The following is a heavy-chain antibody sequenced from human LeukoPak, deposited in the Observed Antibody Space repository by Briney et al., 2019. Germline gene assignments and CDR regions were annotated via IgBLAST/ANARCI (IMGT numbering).Heavy chain of an antibody. CDR3: AKVFYHMVRGVIIVGGVDYFDY. V-gene: IGHV3-23*01. D-gene: IGHD3-10*01. CDR2: ISGSGGST. J-gene: IGHJ4*02. Sequence: LSGGSLRLSWAASGFTFSSYAMSWVRQAPGKGLKGVSAISGSGGSTYYADSVKGRFTISRDNSKNALYLQMNSLRAEDTAVYYCAKVFYHMVRGVIIVGGVDYFDYWGQGTLVTVSS. CDR1: GFTFSSYA.